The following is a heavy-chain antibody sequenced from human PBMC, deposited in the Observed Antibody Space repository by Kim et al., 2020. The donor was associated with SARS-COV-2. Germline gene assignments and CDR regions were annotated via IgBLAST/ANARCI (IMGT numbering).Heavy chain of an antibody. CDR3: AGRTEAWGYFDF. D-gene: IGHD7-27*01. J-gene: IGHJ4*02. V-gene: IGHV4-39*01. Sequence: SETLSLTCSVSGGYINTSHYYWAWIRQPPGKGLEWIGTIYHRGSTYYNPSLKSRVTISVDTSRNQFSLKLASGTAANPAVYYCAGRTEAWGYFDFWGQG. CDR2: IYHRGST. CDR1: GGYINTSHYY.